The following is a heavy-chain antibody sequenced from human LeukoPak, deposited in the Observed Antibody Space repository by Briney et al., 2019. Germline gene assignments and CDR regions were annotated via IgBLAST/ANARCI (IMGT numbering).Heavy chain of an antibody. J-gene: IGHJ4*02. V-gene: IGHV3-21*04. D-gene: IGHD3-22*01. Sequence: PGGSLRLSCAASGFTFSSYSMNWVRQAPGKGLEWVSSISSSSSYIYYADSVKGRFTISRDNSKNTLYLQMNSLRAEDTAVYYCAKDQTYYYDSSGRHFDYWGQGTLVTVSS. CDR1: GFTFSSYS. CDR2: ISSSSSYI. CDR3: AKDQTYYYDSSGRHFDY.